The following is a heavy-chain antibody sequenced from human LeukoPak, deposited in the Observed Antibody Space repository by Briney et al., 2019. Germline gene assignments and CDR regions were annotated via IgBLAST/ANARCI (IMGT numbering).Heavy chain of an antibody. CDR2: INHSGST. V-gene: IGHV4-34*01. Sequence: SETLSLTCAVYGGSFSAYYWSWIRQPPEKGLEWIGEINHSGSTNYNPSLKSRVVISVDTSKNQFSLNMNSVTAADTAVYYCARHPTKWELRLSLDYWGQGTLVTVSS. D-gene: IGHD1-26*01. CDR3: ARHPTKWELRLSLDY. J-gene: IGHJ4*02. CDR1: GGSFSAYY.